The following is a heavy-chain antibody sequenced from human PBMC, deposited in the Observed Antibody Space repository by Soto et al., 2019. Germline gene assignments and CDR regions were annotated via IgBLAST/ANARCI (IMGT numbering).Heavy chain of an antibody. V-gene: IGHV3-30*18. CDR1: GFTFSNYG. Sequence: QVQLVESGGGVVQPGRSLRLSCAASGFTFSNYGMHWVRQAPGKGLEWVAVISYHGSDKYYADSVKGRFTISRDNSNNTLYLQMDRLRAEDTAVYYCAKDHLTTTVTTVGYWGQGTLVTVSS. D-gene: IGHD4-17*01. J-gene: IGHJ4*02. CDR3: AKDHLTTTVTTVGY. CDR2: ISYHGSDK.